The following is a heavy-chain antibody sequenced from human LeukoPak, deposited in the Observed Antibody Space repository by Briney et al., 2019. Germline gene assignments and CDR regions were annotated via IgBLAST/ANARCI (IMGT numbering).Heavy chain of an antibody. J-gene: IGHJ4*02. V-gene: IGHV1-8*03. CDR1: GYTFTDDD. CDR2: VNPNSGRT. D-gene: IGHD5-12*01. Sequence: GASVKVSCKASGYTFTDDDINWVRQAAGQGLEWMGWVNPNSGRTGLAQKFQGRFTITRDTSIATVYMELSSLTSEDTAVYYCARGVAAGVDYWGQGTPVTVSS. CDR3: ARGVAAGVDY.